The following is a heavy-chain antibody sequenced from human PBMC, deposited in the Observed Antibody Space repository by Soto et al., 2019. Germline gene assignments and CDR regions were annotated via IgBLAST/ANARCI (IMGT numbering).Heavy chain of an antibody. CDR2: INHRGSL. CDR3: ARELPQRQGRNMDV. Sequence: PSETLSLTCTVSGGSISSGGYYWSWIRHRPGEGLEGFGYINHRGSLYYNPSLKSRVSMSVDTSKNQFSLNLSSVTAADTAVYYCARELPQRQGRNMDVWGQGTTVTVSS. CDR1: GGSISSGGYY. J-gene: IGHJ6*02. V-gene: IGHV4-31*03. D-gene: IGHD1-1*01.